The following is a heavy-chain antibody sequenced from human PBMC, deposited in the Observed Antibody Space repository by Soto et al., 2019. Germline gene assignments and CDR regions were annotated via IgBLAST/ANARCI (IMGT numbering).Heavy chain of an antibody. CDR2: ISYDGSKT. D-gene: IGHD4-17*01. Sequence: QVQLVASGGGMVQPGRSLSLSCEASGFTFNIYGMHWFRQAPGKGLEWVAGISYDGSKTLYADSVQGRCTIARDNSKNTLSLQMNNLRPEDTAVYYCAKGGRDYDIYYGMDVWGQGTTVTVSS. J-gene: IGHJ6*02. V-gene: IGHV3-30*18. CDR3: AKGGRDYDIYYGMDV. CDR1: GFTFNIYG.